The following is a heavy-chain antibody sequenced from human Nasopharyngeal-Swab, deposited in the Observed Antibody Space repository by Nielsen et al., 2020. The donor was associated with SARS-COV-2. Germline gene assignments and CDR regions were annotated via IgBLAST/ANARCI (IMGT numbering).Heavy chain of an antibody. D-gene: IGHD4-23*01. CDR2: IVVGSGNT. CDR3: AADAQLLGFDY. Sequence: SVKVSCKASGFTFTSSAVQWVRQARGQRVEWIGWIVVGSGNTNYAQKFQERVTITRDMSTSTAYMELSSLRSEDTAVYYCAADAQLLGFDYWGQGTPVTVSS. V-gene: IGHV1-58*01. J-gene: IGHJ4*02. CDR1: GFTFTSSA.